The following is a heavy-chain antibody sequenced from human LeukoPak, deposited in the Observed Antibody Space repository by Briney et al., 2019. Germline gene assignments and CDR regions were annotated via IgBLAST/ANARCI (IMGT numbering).Heavy chain of an antibody. V-gene: IGHV4-38-2*02. D-gene: IGHD6-25*01. CDR3: AREGDSSGVGWFDP. CDR2: IYHSGST. Sequence: SETLSLTCTVSGGSISSGYYWGWIRQPPGKGLEWIGSIYHSGSTYYNPSLKSRVTISVDTSKNQFSLKLSSVTAADTAVYYCAREGDSSGVGWFDPWGQGTLVTVSS. CDR1: GGSISSGYY. J-gene: IGHJ5*02.